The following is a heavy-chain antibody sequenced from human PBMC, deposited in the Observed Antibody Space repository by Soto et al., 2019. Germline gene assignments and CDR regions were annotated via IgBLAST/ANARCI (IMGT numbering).Heavy chain of an antibody. V-gene: IGHV4-4*02. Sequence: QVQLQESGPGLVKPSGTLSLTCAVSGGSISSSNWWSWVRQPPGKGLEWIGEIYHSGSTNYTPSLKRRVSILVDKSKNQFSRKLSSVTVAVTAVYYCARDSSGWYREINFDYWGQGTLVTVSS. D-gene: IGHD6-19*01. CDR1: GGSISSSNW. CDR2: IYHSGST. CDR3: ARDSSGWYREINFDY. J-gene: IGHJ4*02.